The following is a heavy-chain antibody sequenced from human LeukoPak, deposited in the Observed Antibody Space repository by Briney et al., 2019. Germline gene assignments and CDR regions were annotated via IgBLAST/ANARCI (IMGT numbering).Heavy chain of an antibody. CDR1: GYTFTGYY. CDR2: INPNSGGT. D-gene: IGHD4-23*01. Sequence: GASVKVSCKASGYTFTGYYMHWVRQAPGQGLEWMGWINPNSGGTNYAQKFQGRVTMTRDTSISTAYMELSRLRSDDTAVYYCARDLGGFGYGGNDPFDIWGQGTMVTVSS. J-gene: IGHJ3*02. CDR3: ARDLGGFGYGGNDPFDI. V-gene: IGHV1-2*02.